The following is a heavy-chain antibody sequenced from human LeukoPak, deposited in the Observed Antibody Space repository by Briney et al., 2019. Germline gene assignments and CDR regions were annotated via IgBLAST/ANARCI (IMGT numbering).Heavy chain of an antibody. V-gene: IGHV3-53*01. J-gene: IGHJ4*02. CDR1: GFTVSSNS. Sequence: GGSLRLSCTVSGFTVSSNSRSWVRQPPGKGLEWVSFIYSNNTHYSDPVKGRFTISRDNSKKTLYLQMNSLRDENTAVYYCARDVLPVTYYYDSSGQAFDYWGQGTLVTVSS. D-gene: IGHD3-22*01. CDR3: ARDVLPVTYYYDSSGQAFDY. CDR2: IYSNNT.